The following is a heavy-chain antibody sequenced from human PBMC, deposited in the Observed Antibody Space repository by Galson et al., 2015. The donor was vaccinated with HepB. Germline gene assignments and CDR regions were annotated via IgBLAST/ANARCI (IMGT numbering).Heavy chain of an antibody. V-gene: IGHV3-7*03. D-gene: IGHD3-9*01. CDR1: GFTFSSYW. J-gene: IGHJ6*02. CDR2: IKQDGSEK. CDR3: ARDILTGYYKARYYYYGMDV. Sequence: SLRLSCAASGFTFSSYWMSWVRQAPGKGLEWVANIKQDGSEKYYVDSVKGRFTISRDNAKNSLYLQMNSLRAEDTAVYYCARDILTGYYKARYYYYGMDVWGQGTTVTVSS.